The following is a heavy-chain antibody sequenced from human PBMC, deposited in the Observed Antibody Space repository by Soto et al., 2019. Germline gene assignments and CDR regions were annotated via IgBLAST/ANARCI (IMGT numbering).Heavy chain of an antibody. CDR2: IYTSGST. Sequence: SETLSLTCTVSGGSISSYYWSWIRQPAGKGLEWIGRIYTSGSTNYNPSLKSRVTMSVDTSKNQFSLKLSSVTAADTAVYYCARGMAGRFRSNPHYYYGMDVWGQGTTVTVSS. CDR3: ARGMAGRFRSNPHYYYGMDV. D-gene: IGHD4-4*01. V-gene: IGHV4-4*07. J-gene: IGHJ6*02. CDR1: GGSISSYY.